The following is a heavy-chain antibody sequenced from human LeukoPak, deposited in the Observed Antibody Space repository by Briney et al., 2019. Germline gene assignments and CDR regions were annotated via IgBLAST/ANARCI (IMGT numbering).Heavy chain of an antibody. CDR2: IWYDGSNK. CDR3: ARDRDYDSSGCLDY. Sequence: GGSLRLSCAASGFTFSSYGMHWVRQAPGKGLEWVAVIWYDGSNKYYADSVKGRFTISRDNSKNTLYLQMNSLRAEDTAVYYYARDRDYDSSGCLDYWGQGTLVTVSS. V-gene: IGHV3-33*01. J-gene: IGHJ4*02. CDR1: GFTFSSYG. D-gene: IGHD3-22*01.